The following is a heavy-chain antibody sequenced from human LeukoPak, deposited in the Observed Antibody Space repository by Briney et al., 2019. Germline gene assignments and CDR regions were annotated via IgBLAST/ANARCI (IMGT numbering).Heavy chain of an antibody. D-gene: IGHD5-18*01. CDR2: IYHSGST. J-gene: IGHJ4*02. CDR3: ARVGEGYGHTFDY. CDR1: GGSISSGGYY. V-gene: IGHV4-30-2*01. Sequence: PSQTLSLTCTVSGGSISSGGYYWSWIRQPPGKGLEWIGYIYHSGSTYYNPSLKSRVTISVDRSKNQFSLKLSSVTAADTAVYYCARVGEGYGHTFDYWGQGTLVTVSS.